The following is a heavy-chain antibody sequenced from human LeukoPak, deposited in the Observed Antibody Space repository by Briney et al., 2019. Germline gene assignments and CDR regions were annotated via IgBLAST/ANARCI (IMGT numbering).Heavy chain of an antibody. D-gene: IGHD3-3*01. J-gene: IGHJ5*02. CDR2: IYYSGST. CDR3: ARGNDRDYDFWSGYYTGLTNWFDP. V-gene: IGHV4-59*01. CDR1: GGSISSYY. Sequence: SETLSLTCTVPGGSISSYYWSWIRQPPGKGLEWIGYIYYSGSTNYNPSLKSRVTISVDTSKNQFSLKLSSVTAADTAVYYCARGNDRDYDFWSGYYTGLTNWFDPWGQGTLVTVSS.